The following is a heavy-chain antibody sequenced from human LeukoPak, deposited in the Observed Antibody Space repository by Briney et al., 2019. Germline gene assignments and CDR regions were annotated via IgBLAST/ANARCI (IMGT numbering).Heavy chain of an antibody. J-gene: IGHJ4*02. CDR1: GFTFDDYA. CDR3: TRDTDYGSATNYFDS. V-gene: IGHV3-43*01. D-gene: IGHD3-10*01. Sequence: PGGSLRLSCAASGFTFDDYAMHWVRQPPGKGLEWVALISWEGDTTYYADSVRGRFTISRDNSKNSLYLQINSLRTEGTAFYYCTRDTDYGSATNYFDSWGQGTLVSVSS. CDR2: ISWEGDTT.